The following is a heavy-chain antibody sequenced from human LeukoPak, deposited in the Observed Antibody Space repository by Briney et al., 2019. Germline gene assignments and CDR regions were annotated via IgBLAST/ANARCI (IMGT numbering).Heavy chain of an antibody. CDR2: IYYSGST. CDR1: GGSISSYY. CDR3: ARMRPLGGWLDP. J-gene: IGHJ5*02. V-gene: IGHV4-59*01. Sequence: PSETLSLTCTVSGGSISSYYWSWIRQPPGKGLEWIWYIYYSGSTNYNPSLKSRVTISVDTSKNQFSLKLSSVTAADTAVYYCARMRPLGGWLDPWGQGTLVTVSS. D-gene: IGHD3-16*02.